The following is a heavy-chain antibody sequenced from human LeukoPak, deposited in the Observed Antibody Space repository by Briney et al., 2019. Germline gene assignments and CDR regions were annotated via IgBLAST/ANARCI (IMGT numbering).Heavy chain of an antibody. CDR3: ARGFGELGDYAFDI. CDR2: INPNSGGT. D-gene: IGHD3-10*01. Sequence: GASVKVSCRASGYTFTGYYMHWVRQAPGQGLEWMGWINPNSGGTNYAQKFQGRVTMTRDTSISTAYMELSRLRSDDTAVYYCARGFGELGDYAFDIWGQGTMVTVSS. CDR1: GYTFTGYY. J-gene: IGHJ3*02. V-gene: IGHV1-2*02.